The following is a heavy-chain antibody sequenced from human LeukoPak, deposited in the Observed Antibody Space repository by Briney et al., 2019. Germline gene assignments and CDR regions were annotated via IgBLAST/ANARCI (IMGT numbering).Heavy chain of an antibody. J-gene: IGHJ4*02. CDR2: ISDIGSI. CDR3: AGHHPRNTVDF. Sequence: SETLSLTCTVSGGSISSYYWSWMRQPPGKGLEWIAYISDIGSINYNPSLKSRVTISLDTSKNQFSLKLSSVTAADTAVYYCAGHHPRNTVDFWGQGTLVTVSS. CDR1: GGSISSYY. D-gene: IGHD2/OR15-2a*01. V-gene: IGHV4-59*08.